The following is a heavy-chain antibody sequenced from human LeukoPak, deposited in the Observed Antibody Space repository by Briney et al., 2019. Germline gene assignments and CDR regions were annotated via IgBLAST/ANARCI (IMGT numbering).Heavy chain of an antibody. V-gene: IGHV4-34*01. CDR2: INHSGST. CDR3: ARSLWYYDSSGFFDY. D-gene: IGHD3-22*01. CDR1: GGSFSGYY. Sequence: PSETLSLTCAVYGGSFSGYYWSWIRQPPGKGLEWIGEINHSGSTNYNPSLKSRVTISVDTSKNQFSLKLSSVTAADTAVYYCARSLWYYDSSGFFDYWGQGTLVTVSS. J-gene: IGHJ4*02.